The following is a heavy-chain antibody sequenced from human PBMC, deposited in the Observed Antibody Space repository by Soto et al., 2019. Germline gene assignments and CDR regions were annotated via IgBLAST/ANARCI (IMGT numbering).Heavy chain of an antibody. CDR2: IKKKTDGGTT. Sequence: EVQLVESGGGLVKPGGSLRLSCAASGFTFSDAWMSWVRQAPGKGLEWVGLIKKKTDGGTTDYAAPVKGRFTISRDDLKNTVYLQMSSLKTEDTAVYYCRTQWLDWGQGTLVTVSS. CDR1: GFTFSDAW. V-gene: IGHV3-15*01. CDR3: RTQWLD. D-gene: IGHD6-19*01. J-gene: IGHJ4*02.